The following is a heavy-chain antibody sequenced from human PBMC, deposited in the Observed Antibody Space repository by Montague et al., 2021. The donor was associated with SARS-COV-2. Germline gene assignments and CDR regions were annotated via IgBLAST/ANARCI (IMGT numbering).Heavy chain of an antibody. D-gene: IGHD3-9*01. V-gene: IGHV2-70*04. CDR3: VRSYYDILTAYYTPYDY. CDR1: GFSPSTSGMR. CDR2: IDWDDDK. Sequence: VKPTQTLTLTCTFSGFSPSTSGMRSSWFRQPPGKALEWLARIDWDDDKFYSTSLKTRLTISKDTSKNQVVLTMTNMDPVDTATYYCVRSYYDILTAYYTPYDYWGQGTLVTVSS. J-gene: IGHJ4*02.